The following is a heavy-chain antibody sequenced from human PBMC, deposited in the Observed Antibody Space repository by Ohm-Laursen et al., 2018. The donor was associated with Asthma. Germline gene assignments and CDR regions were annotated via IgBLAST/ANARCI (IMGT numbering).Heavy chain of an antibody. CDR2: ISSSSSYI. D-gene: IGHD6-13*01. Sequence: SLRRSCAASGFTFSDYYMSWIRQAPGKGLEWVSYISSSSSYIYYADSVKGRFTISRDNAKNSLYLQMNSLRAEDTAVYYCAKDRSSSWYFDYWGQGTLVTVSS. CDR1: GFTFSDYY. J-gene: IGHJ4*02. CDR3: AKDRSSSWYFDY. V-gene: IGHV3-11*06.